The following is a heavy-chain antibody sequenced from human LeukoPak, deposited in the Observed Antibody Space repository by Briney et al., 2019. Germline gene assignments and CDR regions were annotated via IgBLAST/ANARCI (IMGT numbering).Heavy chain of an antibody. Sequence: SVKVSCKASGGTFSSYAISWVRRAPGQGLEWMGGIIPIFGTANYAQKFQGRVTITADKSTSTAYMELSSLRSEDTAVYYCCGTITAAAGTFDYRGQGTLVTVSS. CDR1: GGTFSSYA. J-gene: IGHJ4*02. CDR3: CGTITAAAGTFDY. D-gene: IGHD6-13*01. V-gene: IGHV1-69*06. CDR2: IIPIFGTA.